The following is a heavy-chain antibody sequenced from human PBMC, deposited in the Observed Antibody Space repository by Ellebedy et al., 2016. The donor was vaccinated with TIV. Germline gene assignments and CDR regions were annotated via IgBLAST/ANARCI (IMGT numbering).Heavy chain of an antibody. V-gene: IGHV4-59*01. Sequence: MPSETLSLTCRVSGGSISPYYWSWIRQPPGKGLQWIGFSYYTGSTNYNPNLKSRVTISVDTSKNQVSLRLSSVTAADTAVYYCANAPNQDFYDYWGQGTLVTVSS. CDR1: GGSISPYY. CDR2: SYYTGST. J-gene: IGHJ4*02. CDR3: ANAPNQDFYDY.